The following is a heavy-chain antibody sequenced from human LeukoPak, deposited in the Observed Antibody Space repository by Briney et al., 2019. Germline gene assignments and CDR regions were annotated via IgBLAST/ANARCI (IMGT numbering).Heavy chain of an antibody. Sequence: SVKVSCKASGGTFSSYAISWVRQAPGQGLEWMGGIIPIFGTANYAQKFQGRVTITADKSTSTAYMELSSLRSEDTAVYYCARSRRGYSYGYXFDXXXQGTLVTVX. CDR2: IIPIFGTA. D-gene: IGHD5-18*01. CDR3: ARSRRGYSYGYXFDX. CDR1: GGTFSSYA. V-gene: IGHV1-69*06. J-gene: IGHJ4*02.